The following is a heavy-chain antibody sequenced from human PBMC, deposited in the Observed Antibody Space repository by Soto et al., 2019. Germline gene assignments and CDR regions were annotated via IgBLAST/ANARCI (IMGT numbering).Heavy chain of an antibody. Sequence: QITLKESGPTLVKPTQTLTLTCTFSGLSLSSSGVAVGWVRQPPGKALEWLALIFWDDDKRYSPALKSRLTVSKDTSKNKVVCTMTNVDPVDTGTYYCAHGTTRPTLLAYWGQGTPVSVSS. J-gene: IGHJ4*02. V-gene: IGHV2-5*02. CDR2: IFWDDDK. CDR3: AHGTTRPTLLAY. CDR1: GLSLSSSGVA. D-gene: IGHD1-1*01.